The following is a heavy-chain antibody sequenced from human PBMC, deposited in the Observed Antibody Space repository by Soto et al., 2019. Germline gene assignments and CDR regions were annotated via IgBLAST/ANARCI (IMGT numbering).Heavy chain of an antibody. D-gene: IGHD3-3*01. Sequence: SVKVSCKASGGTFSSYAISWVRQAPGQGLEWMGGIIPIFGTANYAQKFQGRVTITADESTSTAYMELSSLRSEDTALYYCARDRNDFWSGYSTNWFDPWGQGTLVTVSS. CDR2: IIPIFGTA. CDR1: GGTFSSYA. V-gene: IGHV1-69*13. J-gene: IGHJ5*02. CDR3: ARDRNDFWSGYSTNWFDP.